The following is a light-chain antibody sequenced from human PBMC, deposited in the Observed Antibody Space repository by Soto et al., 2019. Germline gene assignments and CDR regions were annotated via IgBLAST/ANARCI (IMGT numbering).Light chain of an antibody. Sequence: DIQMTQSPSSLSASVGDRLTITCRASQGISTYLNWYQQKPGKAPKLLIYKASTLKSGVPSRFSGSGSGTEFTLTISSLQPDDFATYYCQHYNSYSEAFGQGTKVELK. CDR2: KAS. J-gene: IGKJ1*01. V-gene: IGKV1-5*03. CDR3: QHYNSYSEA. CDR1: QGISTY.